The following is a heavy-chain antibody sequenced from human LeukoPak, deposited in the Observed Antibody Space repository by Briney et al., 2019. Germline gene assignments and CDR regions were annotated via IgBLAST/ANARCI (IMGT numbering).Heavy chain of an antibody. V-gene: IGHV3-53*01. Sequence: PGRSLRLSCAASGFTVTDKYMSWVRQAPGKGLEWVSVIKSGGDTHYADSVKGRLTASRDNLKNTVHLHMNNLRAEDTAVYYCAREGQYYMDVWGKGTTVIVSS. CDR3: AREGQYYMDV. CDR2: IKSGGDT. J-gene: IGHJ6*03. CDR1: GFTVTDKY.